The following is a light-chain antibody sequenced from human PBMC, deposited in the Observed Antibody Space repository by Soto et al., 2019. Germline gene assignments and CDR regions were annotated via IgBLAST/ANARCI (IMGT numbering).Light chain of an antibody. CDR2: DVN. J-gene: IGLJ2*01. CDR1: SSDVGGYNY. CDR3: SSSTSSSTHVL. V-gene: IGLV2-14*01. Sequence: QSVLTQPASVSGSPGQSITISCTGTSSDVGGYNYVSWYQQHPGKAPKLMIYDVNSRPSGVSNRFSGSKSGNTASLTISGLQAEDEAEYYCSSSTSSSTHVLFGGGTKLTVL.